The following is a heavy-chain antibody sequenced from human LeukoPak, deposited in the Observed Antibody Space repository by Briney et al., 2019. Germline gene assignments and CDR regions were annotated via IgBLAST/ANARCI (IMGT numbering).Heavy chain of an antibody. V-gene: IGHV1-46*01. CDR1: GYTFTDYY. D-gene: IGHD2-2*01. CDR3: SVVPAAIVY. J-gene: IGHJ4*02. CDR2: INPSGGST. Sequence: GASVKVSCKPSGYTFTDYYMHWVRQAPGQGLEWMGIINPSGGSTSYAQKFQGRVTMTRDTSTSTVYMELSSLRSEDTAVYYCSVVPAAIVYWGQGTLVTVSS.